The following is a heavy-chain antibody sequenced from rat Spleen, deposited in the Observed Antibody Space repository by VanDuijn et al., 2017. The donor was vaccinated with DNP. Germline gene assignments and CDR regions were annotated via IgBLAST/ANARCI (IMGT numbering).Heavy chain of an antibody. CDR3: VSGNFDY. D-gene: IGHD1-1*01. Sequence: EVQLVESGGGPVQPGRSLKLSCVASGFTFSNYWMTWIRQAPGKGLEWVASIANTGDNTYYSDSVKGRFSISRDNAKSTLFLQMDSLRSEDTATYYCVSGNFDYWGQGVMVTVSS. V-gene: IGHV5-31*01. CDR1: GFTFSNYW. CDR2: IANTGDNT. J-gene: IGHJ2*01.